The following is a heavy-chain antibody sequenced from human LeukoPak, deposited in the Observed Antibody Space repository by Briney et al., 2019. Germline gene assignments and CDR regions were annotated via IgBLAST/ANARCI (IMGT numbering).Heavy chain of an antibody. V-gene: IGHV3-9*03. D-gene: IGHD1-26*01. J-gene: IGHJ4*02. Sequence: GGSLRLSCAASGFTFDDYAMHWVRQAPGKGLEWVSGISWNSGSIGYADSVKGRFTISRDNSKNTVYLQMGSLRGEDMAVYYCTRDGGSFCDFDYWGQGALVTVSS. CDR1: GFTFDDYA. CDR2: ISWNSGSI. CDR3: TRDGGSFCDFDY.